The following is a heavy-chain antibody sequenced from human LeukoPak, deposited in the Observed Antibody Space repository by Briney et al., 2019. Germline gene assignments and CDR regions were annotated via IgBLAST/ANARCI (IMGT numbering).Heavy chain of an antibody. CDR2: NNHSGST. CDR1: GGSFSGYY. V-gene: IGHV4-34*01. Sequence: SEALSLTCAVYGGSFSGYYWSWIRQPPGKGLEWIGENNHSGSTNYNPSLKSRVTISVDTSKNQFSLKLSSVTAADTAVYYCARGWSGYYYYYYYYMDVWGKGTTVTVSS. CDR3: ARGWSGYYYYYYYYMDV. D-gene: IGHD3-3*01. J-gene: IGHJ6*03.